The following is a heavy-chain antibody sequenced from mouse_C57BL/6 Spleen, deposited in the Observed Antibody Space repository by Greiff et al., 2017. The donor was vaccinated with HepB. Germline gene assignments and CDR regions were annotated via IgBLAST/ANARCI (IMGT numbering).Heavy chain of an antibody. V-gene: IGHV14-4*01. CDR2: IDPENGDT. D-gene: IGHD1-1*01. J-gene: IGHJ4*01. CDR1: GFNIKDDY. CDR3: TTRFINTTGGAMDY. Sequence: EVKLMESGAELVRPGASVKLSCTASGFNIKDDYMHWVKQRPEQGLEWIGWIDPENGDTEYASKFQGKATITADTSSNTAYLQLSSLTSEDTAVYYCTTRFINTTGGAMDYWGQGTSVTVSS.